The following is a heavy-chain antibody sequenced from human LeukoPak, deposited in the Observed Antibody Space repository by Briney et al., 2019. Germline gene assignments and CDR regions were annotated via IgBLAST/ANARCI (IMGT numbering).Heavy chain of an antibody. CDR3: AREWGLRLAVNPKGMDV. Sequence: ALVKVSCKASGYTFTSYDIHWVRQAPGQGLEWMGIVHPSTGSTSFTQKFQGRVTMTSDTSTRTVYMELSSLRSEDTAVYYCAREWGLRLAVNPKGMDVWGQGTTVIVS. CDR1: GYTFTSYD. V-gene: IGHV1-46*01. J-gene: IGHJ6*02. D-gene: IGHD6-19*01. CDR2: VHPSTGST.